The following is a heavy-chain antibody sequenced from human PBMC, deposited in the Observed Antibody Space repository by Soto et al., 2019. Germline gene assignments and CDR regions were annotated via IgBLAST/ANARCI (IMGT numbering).Heavy chain of an antibody. Sequence: ASVKVSCKASGYTFTSYDINWVRQATGQGLEWMGWLNPKSGNTGYAQKFQGRVTMTRTTSISTAYMELSSLISEDTAVYYCARGGVWSGYYIHYYYYYMDAWGKGTTVTVSS. D-gene: IGHD3-3*01. CDR2: LNPKSGNT. CDR3: ARGGVWSGYYIHYYYYYMDA. V-gene: IGHV1-8*02. J-gene: IGHJ6*03. CDR1: GYTFTSYD.